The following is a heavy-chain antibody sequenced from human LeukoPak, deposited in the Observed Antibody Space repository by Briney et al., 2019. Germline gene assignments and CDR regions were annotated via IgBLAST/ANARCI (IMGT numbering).Heavy chain of an antibody. CDR1: GGTFSSYA. V-gene: IGHV1-69*13. CDR3: ARTAAGPQNDY. J-gene: IGHJ4*02. CDR2: IIPIFGTA. Sequence: ASVKVSCKASGGTFSSYAISWVRQAPGQGLEWMGGIIPIFGTANYTQKFQGRVTITADESTSTAYMELRSLRSDDTAVYYCARTAAGPQNDYWGQGTLVTVSS. D-gene: IGHD6-13*01.